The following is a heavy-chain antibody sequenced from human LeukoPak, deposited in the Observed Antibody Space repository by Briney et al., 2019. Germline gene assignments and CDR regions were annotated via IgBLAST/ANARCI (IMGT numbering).Heavy chain of an antibody. CDR1: GFTFSSYA. J-gene: IGHJ4*02. Sequence: GASLRLSCAASGFTFSSYAMSWVRQAPGKGLEWVSAISGSGGSTYYADSVKGRLTISRDNSKNTLYLQMNSLRAEDTAVYYCAKGLGGYFDYWGQGTLVTVSS. V-gene: IGHV3-23*01. CDR3: AKGLGGYFDY. CDR2: ISGSGGST. D-gene: IGHD2-15*01.